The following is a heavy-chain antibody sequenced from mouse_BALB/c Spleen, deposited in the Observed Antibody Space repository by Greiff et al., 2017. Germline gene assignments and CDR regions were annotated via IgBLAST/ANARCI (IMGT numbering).Heavy chain of an antibody. CDR3: ACSDSYYSSYFDY. D-gene: IGHD2-5*01. J-gene: IGHJ2*01. V-gene: IGHV1-14*01. Sequence: EVQLQQSGPELVKPGASVKISCKASGYTFTSYVMHWVKQKPGKGLEWIGYINPYNDGTKYNEKFKGKATLTLDKSSSTAYIELSSLTSEDSAVYYYACSDSYYSSYFDYWGQGTTVTVSS. CDR2: INPYNDGT. CDR1: GYTFTSYV.